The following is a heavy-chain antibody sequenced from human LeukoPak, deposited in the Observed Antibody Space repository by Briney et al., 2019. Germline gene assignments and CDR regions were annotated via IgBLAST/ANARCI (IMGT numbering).Heavy chain of an antibody. J-gene: IGHJ4*02. CDR3: AKADSSGWYGGDFDY. V-gene: IGHV3-30*18. CDR1: GFTFSSYG. D-gene: IGHD6-19*01. CDR2: ISYDGSNK. Sequence: GGSLRLSCAASGFTFSSYGMHWVRQGPGKGLEWVAVISYDGSNKYYADSVKGRFTISRDNSKNTLYLQMNSLRAEDTAVYYCAKADSSGWYGGDFDYWGQGTLVTVSS.